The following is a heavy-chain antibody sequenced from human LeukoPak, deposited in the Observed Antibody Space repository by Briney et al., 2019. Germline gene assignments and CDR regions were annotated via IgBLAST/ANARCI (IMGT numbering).Heavy chain of an antibody. V-gene: IGHV4-59*08. J-gene: IGHJ3*02. CDR2: IYYSGST. CDR3: ARGPYSYDSSGAFDI. D-gene: IGHD3-22*01. Sequence: SETLSLTCIVSGGSISSYYWSWIRQPPGKGLEWIGYIYYSGSTNYNPSLKSRVTISVDTSKKQFSLKLSSVTAADTAVYFCARGPYSYDSSGAFDIWGQGTMVTVSS. CDR1: GGSISSYY.